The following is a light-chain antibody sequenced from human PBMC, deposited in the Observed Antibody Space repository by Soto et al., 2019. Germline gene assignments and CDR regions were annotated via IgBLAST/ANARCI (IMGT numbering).Light chain of an antibody. V-gene: IGKV1-12*01. CDR3: QQANSFPLT. CDR1: QGISSL. J-gene: IGKJ4*01. CDR2: TAS. Sequence: DIQLTQSPSSVSASVGDRVTITCRASQGISSLFAWYQQKPGKAPNLLIHTASSLQSGVPSRFSGSRSGTDFTLTISSLQPEDFATYYGQQANSFPLTFGGGTKVEIK.